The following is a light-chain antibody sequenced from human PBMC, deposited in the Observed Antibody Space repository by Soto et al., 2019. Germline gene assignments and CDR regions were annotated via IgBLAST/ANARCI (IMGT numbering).Light chain of an antibody. J-gene: IGKJ4*01. CDR1: QSVSSN. Sequence: EIVMRQSPATLSVSPGERATLSCRASQSVSSNLAWYQQKPGQAPRLLIYGASTRATGIPARFSGSGSGTEFTLTISCLQSEDSAVYYCQQYGTSALTFGGGTKV. CDR2: GAS. CDR3: QQYGTSALT. V-gene: IGKV3-15*01.